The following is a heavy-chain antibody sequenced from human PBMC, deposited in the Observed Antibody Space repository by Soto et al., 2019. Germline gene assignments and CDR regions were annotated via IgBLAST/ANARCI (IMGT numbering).Heavy chain of an antibody. J-gene: IGHJ1*01. D-gene: IGHD1-1*01. CDR3: AKHRGPFLRDGLDY. V-gene: IGHV3-74*01. CDR2: IAADGSNT. Sequence: EVQLVESGGGLVQPGGSLRISCAASGFTFSNYWMYWVRKVPGKGLVWVSRIAADGSNTAYADSVEGRFSISRDNAKNTLYLQMNILRPDDTAPYYCAKHRGPFLRDGLDYWGQGTLVTVSS. CDR1: GFTFSNYW.